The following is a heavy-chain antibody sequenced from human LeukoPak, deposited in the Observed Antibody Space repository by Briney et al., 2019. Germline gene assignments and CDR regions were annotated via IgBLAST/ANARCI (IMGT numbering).Heavy chain of an antibody. CDR3: ARDGGGDIVVVPAVDFDY. Sequence: GGSLRLSCAASGFTFSSYWMSWVRQAPGKGLEWVANIKQDGSEKYYVDSVKGRFTISRDNAKNSLYLKMNSLRAEDTAVYYCARDGGGDIVVVPAVDFDYWGQGTQVTVSS. D-gene: IGHD2-2*01. CDR2: IKQDGSEK. J-gene: IGHJ4*02. V-gene: IGHV3-7*03. CDR1: GFTFSSYW.